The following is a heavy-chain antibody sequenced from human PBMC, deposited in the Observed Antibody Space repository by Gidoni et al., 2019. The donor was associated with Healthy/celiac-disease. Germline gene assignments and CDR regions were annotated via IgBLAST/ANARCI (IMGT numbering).Heavy chain of an antibody. Sequence: EVQLLESGGGLVQPGGSLRLSCAASGFTFSSYAIGWVRQAPGKGLEWVSVISVSGGSTYYADSVKGRFTISRDNSKNTLYLQMNSLRAEDTAVYYCAKGYDSSGYYDYWGQGTLVTVSS. D-gene: IGHD3-22*01. CDR3: AKGYDSSGYYDY. CDR1: GFTFSSYA. CDR2: ISVSGGST. J-gene: IGHJ4*02. V-gene: IGHV3-23*01.